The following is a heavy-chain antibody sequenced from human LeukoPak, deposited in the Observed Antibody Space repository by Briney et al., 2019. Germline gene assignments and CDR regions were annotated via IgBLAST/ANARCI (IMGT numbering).Heavy chain of an antibody. CDR2: INHNRDGT. J-gene: IGHJ1*01. CDR3: ARVRVLQSAEYFQH. Sequence: ASVKVSCKASGYTFTGYYMHSVRQAPGQGLEWMGWINHNRDGTNYAQKFQGRVTLTRDTSISTAYMELSRLRSDDTAVYYCARVRVLQSAEYFQHWGQGTMVTVSS. V-gene: IGHV1-2*02. D-gene: IGHD5-24*01. CDR1: GYTFTGYY.